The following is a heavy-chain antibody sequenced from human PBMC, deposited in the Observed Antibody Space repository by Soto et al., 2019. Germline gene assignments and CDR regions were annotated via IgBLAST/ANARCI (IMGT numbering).Heavy chain of an antibody. CDR1: GGSISSSSYY. CDR2: IYYSGST. CDR3: ARLCVIVVVPAAIGWFDP. V-gene: IGHV4-39*01. J-gene: IGHJ5*02. D-gene: IGHD2-2*01. Sequence: QLQLQESGPGLVKPSETLSLTCTVSGGSISSSSYYWGWIRQPPGKGLEWIGSIYYSGSTYYNPSLKSRVTISVDTSKNQFSLKLSSVTAADTAVYYCARLCVIVVVPAAIGWFDPWGQGTLVTVSS.